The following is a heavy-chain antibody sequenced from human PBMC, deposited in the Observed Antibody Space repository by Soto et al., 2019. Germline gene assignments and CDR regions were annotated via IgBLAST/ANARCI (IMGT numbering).Heavy chain of an antibody. CDR2: ISSGGISI. V-gene: IGHV3-48*01. J-gene: IGHJ6*03. CDR3: ARDDFWSGDYYYYYYMDV. CDR1: GFTFSSYS. Sequence: GGSLRLSCAASGFTFSSYSMNWVRQAPGKGLEWVSYISSGGISIYYADSVKGRSTISRDNAKNSLYLQMNSLRAEDTAVYYCARDDFWSGDYYYYYYMDVWGKGTTVTVSS. D-gene: IGHD3-3*01.